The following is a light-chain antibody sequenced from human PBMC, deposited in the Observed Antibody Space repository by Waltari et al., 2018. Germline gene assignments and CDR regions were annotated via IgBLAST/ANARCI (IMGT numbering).Light chain of an antibody. CDR3: LKRAGGPL. J-gene: IGKJ4*01. V-gene: IGKV3-11*01. Sequence: EIVLTQSPATLSLSPGESATLSCRASQSVNKYLDWFQQKPGQAPRLLIYGASNRAAGIPARFGGSGSGTDFTLTISSLEPEDFAVYYCLKRAGGPLFGGGTKVE. CDR2: GAS. CDR1: QSVNKY.